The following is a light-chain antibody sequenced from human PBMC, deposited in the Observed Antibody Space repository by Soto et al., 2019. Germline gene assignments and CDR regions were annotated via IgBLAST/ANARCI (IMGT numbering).Light chain of an antibody. J-gene: IGLJ2*01. V-gene: IGLV2-14*01. CDR1: SSDVGAYKF. CDR3: SSLTTNTTVI. CDR2: EAS. Sequence: QSALTQPASVSGSPGQSITISCSGTSSDVGAYKFVSWFQQHPGKAPKLMIYEASYRPSGVSSRFSGSKSGNTASLTILGLLSEDEADYYCSSLTTNTTVIFGGGTKLTVL.